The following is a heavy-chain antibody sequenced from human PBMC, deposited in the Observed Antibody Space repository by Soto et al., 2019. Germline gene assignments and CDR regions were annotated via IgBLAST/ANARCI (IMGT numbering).Heavy chain of an antibody. CDR2: IYYSGST. CDR3: ARDQRGAGVSTVTTSPLFDY. D-gene: IGHD4-17*01. V-gene: IGHV4-31*03. J-gene: IGHJ4*02. CDR1: GGSISSGGYY. Sequence: SETLSLTCTVSGGSISSGGYYWSWIRQHPGKGLEWIGYIYYSGSTYYNPSLKIRVTISVDTSKNQFSLKLSSVTAADTAVYYCARDQRGAGVSTVTTSPLFDYWGQGTLVTVSS.